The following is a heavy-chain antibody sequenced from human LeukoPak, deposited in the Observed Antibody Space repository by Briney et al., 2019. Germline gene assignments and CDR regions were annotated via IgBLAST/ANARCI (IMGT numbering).Heavy chain of an antibody. V-gene: IGHV3-7*01. CDR3: GRFGYVAGIDL. J-gene: IGHJ4*02. CDR2: IDPAGTDT. D-gene: IGHD6-19*01. Sequence: GGSLRLSCAASGFSFNSYWMTWVRQPPGRGPEWVANIDPAGTDTYHADPVKGRFTISRDNAKNLVYLQMNTLRAEDTAVYSCGRFGYVAGIDLWGQGTLVTVSS. CDR1: GFSFNSYW.